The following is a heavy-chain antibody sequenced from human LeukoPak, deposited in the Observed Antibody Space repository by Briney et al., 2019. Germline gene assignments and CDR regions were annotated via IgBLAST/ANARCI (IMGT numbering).Heavy chain of an antibody. Sequence: GASVKVSCKASGYTFTSYDINWVRQATGQGLEWMGWMNPNSGNTGYAQKFQGRVTMTRNTSISTAYMELSSLRSEATAVYYCARAGDSSGFYAFDIWGQGTMVTVSS. CDR1: GYTFTSYD. D-gene: IGHD3-22*01. CDR3: ARAGDSSGFYAFDI. CDR2: MNPNSGNT. V-gene: IGHV1-8*01. J-gene: IGHJ3*02.